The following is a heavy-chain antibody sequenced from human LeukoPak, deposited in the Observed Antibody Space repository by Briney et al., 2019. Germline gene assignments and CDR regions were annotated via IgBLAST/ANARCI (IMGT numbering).Heavy chain of an antibody. D-gene: IGHD2-15*01. J-gene: IGHJ3*02. Sequence: SETLSLTCAVYGGSFSGYYWSWIRQPPGKGLEWIGEINHSGSTNYNPSLKSRVTISVDTSKNQFSLKLSSVTAADTAVYYCARRRGLGYCSGGSCSGAFDIWGQGTMVTVSS. CDR1: GGSFSGYY. CDR3: ARRRGLGYCSGGSCSGAFDI. CDR2: INHSGST. V-gene: IGHV4-34*01.